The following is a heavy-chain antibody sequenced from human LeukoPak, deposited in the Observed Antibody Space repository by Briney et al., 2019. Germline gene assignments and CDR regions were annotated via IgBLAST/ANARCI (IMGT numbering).Heavy chain of an antibody. Sequence: GRSLRLSCAASGFTFSSYGMHWVRQAPGMGLEWVAVISYDGSNKYYADSVKGRFTISRDNSKNTLYLQMNSLRAEDTAVYYCAKDGCTNGVCYYFDYWGQGTLVTVSS. CDR2: ISYDGSNK. J-gene: IGHJ4*02. CDR3: AKDGCTNGVCYYFDY. CDR1: GFTFSSYG. D-gene: IGHD2-8*01. V-gene: IGHV3-30*18.